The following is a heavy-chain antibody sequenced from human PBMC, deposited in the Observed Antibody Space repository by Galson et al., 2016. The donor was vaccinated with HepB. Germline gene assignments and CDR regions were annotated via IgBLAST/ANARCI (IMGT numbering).Heavy chain of an antibody. CDR1: GFTFSSYA. CDR3: APEDPDIVLVVAANGMGV. D-gene: IGHD2-15*01. Sequence: SLRLSCAASGFTFSSYALHWVRQAPGKGLECMAVISYDGINKYYADSVKGRFTISRDHSKNTLYLQMNSLRAEDTAIYYCAPEDPDIVLVVAANGMGVWGQGTLVTVSS. J-gene: IGHJ4*02. V-gene: IGHV3-30-3*01. CDR2: ISYDGINK.